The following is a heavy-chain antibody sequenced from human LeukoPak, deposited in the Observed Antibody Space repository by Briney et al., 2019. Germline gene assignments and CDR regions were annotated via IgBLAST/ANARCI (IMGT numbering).Heavy chain of an antibody. CDR3: AKGVRSTWPADY. CDR2: ISNNGGYT. D-gene: IGHD6-13*01. Sequence: GGSLRLSCAASGFTFSSSAMSWVRQAPGKGLEWVSAISNNGGYTYYADSVQGRFTISRDNSKNTLYLQMNSLRAEDTAVYYCAKGVRSTWPADYWGQGTLVTVSS. CDR1: GFTFSSSA. V-gene: IGHV3-23*01. J-gene: IGHJ4*02.